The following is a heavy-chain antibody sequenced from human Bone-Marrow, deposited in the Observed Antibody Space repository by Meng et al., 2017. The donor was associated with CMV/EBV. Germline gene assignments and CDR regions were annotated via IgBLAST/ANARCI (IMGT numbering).Heavy chain of an antibody. Sequence: ASVKVSCKASGYTFTSYGISWVRQAPGQGLEWMGWINPNSGGTNYAQKFQGRVTMTRDTSISTAYMELSRLRSDDTAVYYCARVDSSSSLWGQGTLVTVSS. D-gene: IGHD6-6*01. V-gene: IGHV1-2*02. CDR1: GYTFTSYG. J-gene: IGHJ4*02. CDR3: ARVDSSSSL. CDR2: INPNSGGT.